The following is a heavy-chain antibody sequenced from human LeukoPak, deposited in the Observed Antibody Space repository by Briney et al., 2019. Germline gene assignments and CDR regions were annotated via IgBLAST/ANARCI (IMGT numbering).Heavy chain of an antibody. CDR3: ARVGHSSSIDY. D-gene: IGHD6-13*01. CDR2: IWYDGSNK. V-gene: IGHV3-33*01. J-gene: IGHJ4*02. CDR1: GFTFSSYG. Sequence: PGRSLRPSCAASGFTFSSYGMHWVRQAPGKGLEWVAVIWYDGSNKYYADSVKGRFTISRDNSKNTLYLQMNSLRAEDTAVYYCARVGHSSSIDYWGQGTLVTVSS.